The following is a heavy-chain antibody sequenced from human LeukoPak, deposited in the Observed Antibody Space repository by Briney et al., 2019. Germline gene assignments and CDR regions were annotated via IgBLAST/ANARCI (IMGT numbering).Heavy chain of an antibody. CDR2: IIPILGIA. J-gene: IGHJ5*02. D-gene: IGHD6-13*01. Sequence: SVKVSCKASGGTFSSYTISWVRQAPGQGLEWMGRIIPILGIANYAQKFQGRVTITTDESTSTAYMELSSLRSEDTAVYYCARVPKSSSWDQWFDPWGQGTLVTVSS. CDR1: GGTFSSYT. CDR3: ARVPKSSSWDQWFDP. V-gene: IGHV1-69*16.